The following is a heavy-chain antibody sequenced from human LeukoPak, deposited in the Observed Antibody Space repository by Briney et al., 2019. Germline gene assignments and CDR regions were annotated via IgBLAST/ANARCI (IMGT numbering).Heavy chain of an antibody. CDR2: ISSSSSYI. Sequence: GGSLRLSCAASGFTFSSYSMNWVRQAPGRGLEWVSSISSSSSYIYYADSVKGRFTISRDNAKNSLYLQMNSLRAEDTAVYYCARDDIVVVVAAQGYAFDIWGQGTMVTVSS. CDR3: ARDDIVVVVAAQGYAFDI. V-gene: IGHV3-21*01. CDR1: GFTFSSYS. D-gene: IGHD2-15*01. J-gene: IGHJ3*02.